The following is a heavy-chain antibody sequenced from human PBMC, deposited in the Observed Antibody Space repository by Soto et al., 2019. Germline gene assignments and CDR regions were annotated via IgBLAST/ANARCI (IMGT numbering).Heavy chain of an antibody. CDR2: ISGSGGST. J-gene: IGHJ4*02. D-gene: IGHD3-3*01. CDR3: AKDRYYDFWSGYYTDY. Sequence: GSLRLSCAASGFTFSSYAMSWVRQAPGKGLEWVSAISGSGGSTYYADSVKGRFTISRDNSKNTLYLQMNSLRAEDTAVYYCAKDRYYDFWSGYYTDYWGQGTLVTVSS. CDR1: GFTFSSYA. V-gene: IGHV3-23*01.